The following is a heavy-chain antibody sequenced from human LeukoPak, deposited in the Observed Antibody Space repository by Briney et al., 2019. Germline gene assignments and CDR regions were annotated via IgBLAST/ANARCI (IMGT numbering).Heavy chain of an antibody. CDR1: GYTFTNYG. D-gene: IGHD3-3*01. CDR2: ISAYNGNT. Sequence: ASVKVSCKASGYTFTNYGISWVRQAPGQGLEWMGWISAYNGNTNYAQKLQGRVTMTTDTSTSTAYMELRSLRSDDTAMYYCARDRRQYYDFWSAPEDYYMDVWGKGTTVTVSS. CDR3: ARDRRQYYDFWSAPEDYYMDV. V-gene: IGHV1-18*01. J-gene: IGHJ6*03.